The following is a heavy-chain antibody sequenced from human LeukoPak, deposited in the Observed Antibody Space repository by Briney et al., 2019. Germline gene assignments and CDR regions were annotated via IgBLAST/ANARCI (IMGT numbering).Heavy chain of an antibody. CDR2: IDTSGST. Sequence: PSETLSLTCTVSGGSISSSSYYWGWIRQPPGKGLEWIGRIDTSGSTNYNPSLKSRVTMSVDTSKNQFSLKLVSVTAADTAVYYCARVFGSGSFDYWGQGTLVTVSS. CDR3: ARVFGSGSFDY. CDR1: GGSISSSSYY. J-gene: IGHJ4*02. V-gene: IGHV4-39*07. D-gene: IGHD3-10*01.